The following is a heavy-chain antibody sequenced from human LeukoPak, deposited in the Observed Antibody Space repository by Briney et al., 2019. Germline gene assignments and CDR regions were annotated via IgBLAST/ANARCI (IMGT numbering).Heavy chain of an antibody. V-gene: IGHV3-21*01. CDR1: GFTFSSDS. CDR3: AREEDCSGGSCYFQDYGMDV. CDR2: ITSSSSYI. Sequence: GGSLRLSCAASGFTFSSDSMNCVRQAPGKGLEWVSSITSSSSYIYYADSVKGRFTISRDNAKNSLYLQMNSLRAEDTAVYYCAREEDCSGGSCYFQDYGMDVWGQGTTVTVSS. D-gene: IGHD2-15*01. J-gene: IGHJ6*02.